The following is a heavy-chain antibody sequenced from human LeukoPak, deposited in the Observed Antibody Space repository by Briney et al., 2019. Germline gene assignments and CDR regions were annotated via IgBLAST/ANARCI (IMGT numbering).Heavy chain of an antibody. CDR1: GGSISSYY. CDR3: ARDPNSGVLGDI. D-gene: IGHD1-26*01. CDR2: IFNSGST. J-gene: IGHJ3*02. Sequence: SETLSLTCTVSGGSISSYYWSWIRQPPGKGLEWIGYIFNSGSTYYNPSLKSRAIISIDTSKNQFSLKLSSVTAADTAVYYCARDPNSGVLGDIWGQGTMVTVSS. V-gene: IGHV4-59*06.